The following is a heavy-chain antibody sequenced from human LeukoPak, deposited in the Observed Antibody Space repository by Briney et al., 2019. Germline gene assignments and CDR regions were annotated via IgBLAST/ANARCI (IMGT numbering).Heavy chain of an antibody. D-gene: IGHD3-10*01. V-gene: IGHV4-59*12. CDR3: AREPITVVRGAITPDY. Sequence: SETLSLTCTVSGGSISSYYWSWIRQPPGKGLEWIGYIYYSGSTYYNPSLKSRVTISVDTSKNQFSLKLSSVTAADTAVYYCAREPITVVRGAITPDYWGQGTLVTVSS. CDR2: IYYSGST. CDR1: GGSISSYY. J-gene: IGHJ4*02.